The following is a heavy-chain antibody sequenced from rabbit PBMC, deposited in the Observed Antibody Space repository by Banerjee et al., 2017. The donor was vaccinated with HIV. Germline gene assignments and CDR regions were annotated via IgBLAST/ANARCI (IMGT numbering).Heavy chain of an antibody. J-gene: IGHJ4*01. V-gene: IGHV1S40*01. CDR3: ARDGTADTVYAFKL. Sequence: QSLEESGGGLVQPGASLTLTCTASGFSLSSSVYMCWVRQAPGKGLEWIGCIYTGIGTTYYASWAKGRFTISKTSSTTVTLQMTSLTAADTATYFCARDGTADTVYAFKLWGPGTLVTVS. D-gene: IGHD4-2*01. CDR2: IYTGIGTT. CDR1: GFSLSSSVY.